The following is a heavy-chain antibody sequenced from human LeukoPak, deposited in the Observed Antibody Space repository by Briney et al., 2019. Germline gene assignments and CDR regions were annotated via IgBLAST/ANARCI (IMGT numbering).Heavy chain of an antibody. CDR3: ARDGYNSRTFDY. CDR2: ISHSGST. Sequence: PSETLSLTCAVYGGSFSGYYWSWIRQPPGKGLEWIGEISHSGSTNYNPSLKSRVTISVDTSKNQFSLKLSSVTAADTAVYYCARDGYNSRTFDYWGQGTLVTVSS. CDR1: GGSFSGYY. V-gene: IGHV4-34*01. D-gene: IGHD5-24*01. J-gene: IGHJ4*02.